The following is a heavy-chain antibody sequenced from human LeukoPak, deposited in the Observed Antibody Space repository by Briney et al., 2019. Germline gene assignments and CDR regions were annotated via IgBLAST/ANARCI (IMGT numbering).Heavy chain of an antibody. CDR3: ARDLPDQGAN. CDR2: MYRSDAT. V-gene: IGHV3-53*01. D-gene: IGHD1-14*01. CDR1: GLTVSSNY. J-gene: IGHJ1*01. Sequence: GGSLRLSCAAAGLTVSSNYMSWARQAPGKGLEWVSVMYRSDATYYADSVKGRFTMSRDISKNTVYLQMDSLRSEGTAVYYCARDLPDQGANWGQGTLVIVSS.